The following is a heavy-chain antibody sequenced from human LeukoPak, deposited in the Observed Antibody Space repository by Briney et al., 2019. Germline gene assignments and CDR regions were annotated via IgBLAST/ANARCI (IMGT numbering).Heavy chain of an antibody. J-gene: IGHJ4*02. D-gene: IGHD6-6*01. CDR2: INHSGST. CDR3: ARGEQLVAVFDY. Sequence: NPSENLSLTCAVYGGSFSGYYWSWIRQPPGKGLEWIGEINHSGSTNYNPSLKSRVTISVDTSKNQFSLKLSSVTAADTAVYYCARGEQLVAVFDYWGQGTLVTVSS. CDR1: GGSFSGYY. V-gene: IGHV4-34*01.